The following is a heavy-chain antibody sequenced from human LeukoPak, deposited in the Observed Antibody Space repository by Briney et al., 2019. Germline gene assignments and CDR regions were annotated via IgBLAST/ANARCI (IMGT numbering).Heavy chain of an antibody. D-gene: IGHD2-21*02. Sequence: PGGSLRLSCAASGFTFSNYWMSWVRQAPGKGPEWVANIKQDESKTYYVDSVKGRFTISRGNAKNSLFLQMNSLRAEDTAVYYCARDASLYCAGDTCYWAFDHWGQGTLVTISS. CDR3: ARDASLYCAGDTCYWAFDH. V-gene: IGHV3-7*01. CDR1: GFTFSNYW. J-gene: IGHJ4*02. CDR2: IKQDESKT.